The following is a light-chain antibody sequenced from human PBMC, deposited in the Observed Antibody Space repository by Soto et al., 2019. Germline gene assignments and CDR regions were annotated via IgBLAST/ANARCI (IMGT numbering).Light chain of an antibody. CDR1: QSVTSN. J-gene: IGKJ1*01. CDR2: DTF. CDR3: QQYNDWPPWT. Sequence: IVLTQSPAILSLSAGERATLSCRASQSVTSNLAWYRQRPGQAPRLLIYDTFRRATGVPARFSGSGSGTELTPTISSLQSEDFAVYYCQQYNDWPPWTFGQGTNVDIK. V-gene: IGKV3-15*01.